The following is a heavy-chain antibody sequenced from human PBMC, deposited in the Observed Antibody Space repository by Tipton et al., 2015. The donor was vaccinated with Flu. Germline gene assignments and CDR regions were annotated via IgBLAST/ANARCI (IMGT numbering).Heavy chain of an antibody. CDR3: AMSTDYYDSSGYLDY. V-gene: IGHV4-34*01. CDR1: GGSFSGYY. J-gene: IGHJ4*02. D-gene: IGHD3-22*01. CDR2: INHSGST. Sequence: TLSLTCAVYGGSFSGYYWSWIRQPPGKGLEWIGEINHSGSTNYNPSLKSRVTISVDTSKNQFSLKLSSVTAADTAVYYCAMSTDYYDSSGYLDYWGQGTLVTVSS.